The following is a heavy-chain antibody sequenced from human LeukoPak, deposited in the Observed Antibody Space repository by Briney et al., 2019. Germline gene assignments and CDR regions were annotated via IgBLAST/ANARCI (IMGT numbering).Heavy chain of an antibody. J-gene: IGHJ4*02. Sequence: PGGSLRLSCAASGFTFSSYSMNWVRQAPGKGLEWVSSISSSSSYIYYADSVKGRFTISRDNAKNSLYLQMNSLRAEDTAVYYCARDRHKYNYDSGGYPPYWGQGTLVTVSS. CDR3: ARDRHKYNYDSGGYPPY. CDR1: GFTFSSYS. CDR2: ISSSSSYI. V-gene: IGHV3-21*01. D-gene: IGHD3-22*01.